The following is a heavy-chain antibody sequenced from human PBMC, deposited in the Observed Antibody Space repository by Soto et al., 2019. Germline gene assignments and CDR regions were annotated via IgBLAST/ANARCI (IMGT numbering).Heavy chain of an antibody. V-gene: IGHV3-11*06. J-gene: IGHJ3*02. CDR3: ARWYSGSYLLVLDAFDI. CDR2: ISSSSSYT. D-gene: IGHD1-26*01. Sequence: GGSLRLSCAASGFTFSDYYMSWIRQAPGKGLEWVSYISSSSSYTNYADSVKGRFTISRDNAKNSLYLQVNSLRAEDTAVYYCARWYSGSYLLVLDAFDIWGQGTMVTVSS. CDR1: GFTFSDYY.